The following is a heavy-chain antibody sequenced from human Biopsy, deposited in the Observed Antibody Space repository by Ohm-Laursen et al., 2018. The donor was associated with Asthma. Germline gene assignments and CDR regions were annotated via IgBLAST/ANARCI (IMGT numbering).Heavy chain of an antibody. CDR2: INSVFGTT. D-gene: IGHD2-2*01. CDR3: ARKAGSCISRTCYSFDF. J-gene: IGHJ4*02. V-gene: IGHV1-69*13. Sequence: SVKVSCNSLGGTFNTYVIGWVRQAPGQGLEWMGGINSVFGTTTYPQKFQDRVTITADDSTSTVYMELSSLRSEDTAVYYCARKAGSCISRTCYSFDFWGQGTLVTVSS. CDR1: GGTFNTYV.